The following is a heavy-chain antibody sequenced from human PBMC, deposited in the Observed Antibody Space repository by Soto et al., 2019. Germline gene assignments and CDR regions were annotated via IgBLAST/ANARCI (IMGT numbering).Heavy chain of an antibody. J-gene: IGHJ3*02. CDR3: ASPLLLEHFYDSSGYGSRAFDI. D-gene: IGHD3-22*01. CDR2: IIPIFVTA. Sequence: ATGCAGPATRQGSGWIGGIIPIFVTANYAQKFQGRVTITADESTSTAYMELSSLRSEDTALYYCASPLLLEHFYDSSGYGSRAFDIWGQGTMVTVSS. CDR1: A. V-gene: IGHV1-69*01.